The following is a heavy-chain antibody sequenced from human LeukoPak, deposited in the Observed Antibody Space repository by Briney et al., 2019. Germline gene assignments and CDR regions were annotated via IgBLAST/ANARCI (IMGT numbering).Heavy chain of an antibody. CDR1: GDSIFTNNVA. CDR3: ARGKYTSFDS. Sequence: SQTLSLTCAISGDSIFTNNVAWNWIRQSPSRGLEWLGRTYYRSKWSFDYAVSVKSRLTINADTSKNQFSLQLSSVTPEDKAVYYCARGKYTSFDSWGQGTLVTVSS. J-gene: IGHJ4*02. V-gene: IGHV6-1*01. D-gene: IGHD6-6*01. CDR2: TYYRSKWSF.